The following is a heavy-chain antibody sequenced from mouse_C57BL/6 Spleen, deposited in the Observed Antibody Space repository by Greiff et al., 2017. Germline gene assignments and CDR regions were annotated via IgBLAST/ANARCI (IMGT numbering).Heavy chain of an antibody. CDR2: IDPETGGT. Sequence: QVQLQQSGAELVRPGASVTLSCKASGYTFTDYEMHWVKQTPVHGLEWIGAIDPETGGTAYNQKFKGKAILTADKSSSTAYMELRSLTSEDSAVYYCTRKELGQGVYFDYWGQGTTLTVSS. D-gene: IGHD4-1*01. J-gene: IGHJ2*01. CDR1: GYTFTDYE. CDR3: TRKELGQGVYFDY. V-gene: IGHV1-15*01.